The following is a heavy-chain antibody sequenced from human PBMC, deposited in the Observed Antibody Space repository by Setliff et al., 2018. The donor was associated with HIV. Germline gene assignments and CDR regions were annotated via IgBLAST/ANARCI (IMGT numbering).Heavy chain of an antibody. D-gene: IGHD3-10*01. CDR2: INHSGST. V-gene: IGHV4-34*01. CDR3: ARRGTYYYGSVDYYYMDV. CDR1: GGSFSGYY. Sequence: SETLSLTCAVYGGSFSGYYWSWIRQPPGKGLEWIGEINHSGSTNYNPSLKSRVTISVDTSKNQFSLKLSSVTAADTAVYYCARRGTYYYGSVDYYYMDVWGKGTTVTVSS. J-gene: IGHJ6*03.